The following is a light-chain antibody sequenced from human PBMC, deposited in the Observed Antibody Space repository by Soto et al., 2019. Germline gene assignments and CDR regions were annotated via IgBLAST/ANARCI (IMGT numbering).Light chain of an antibody. CDR3: AAWDDSVSGSV. CDR2: RNN. Sequence: QLVLTQPPSASGTPGQRVTISCSGSSSNIGTNYVYWYQQLPGTAPKLLIDRNNQRPSGVPDRFSGSKSGTSASLAISGLRSDDEADYYCAAWDDSVSGSVFGTGTKVTVL. J-gene: IGLJ1*01. CDR1: SSNIGTNY. V-gene: IGLV1-47*01.